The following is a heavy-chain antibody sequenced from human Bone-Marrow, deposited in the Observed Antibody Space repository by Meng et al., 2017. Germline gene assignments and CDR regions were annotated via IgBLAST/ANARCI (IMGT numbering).Heavy chain of an antibody. J-gene: IGHJ5*02. Sequence: GSLRLSCTVSGYSISSGYYWGWIRQPPGKGLEWIGSIYYSGSTYYNPSLKSRVTISVDTSKNQFSLKLSSVTAADTAVYYCARVFAVLWVRGVTHNWFDPWGQGTLVTVSS. CDR3: ARVFAVLWVRGVTHNWFDP. CDR1: GYSISSGYY. D-gene: IGHD3-10*01. CDR2: IYYSGST. V-gene: IGHV4-38-2*02.